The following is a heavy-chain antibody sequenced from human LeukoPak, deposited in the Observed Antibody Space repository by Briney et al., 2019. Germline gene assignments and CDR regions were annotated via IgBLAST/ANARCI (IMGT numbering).Heavy chain of an antibody. CDR2: ISGYNGNT. J-gene: IGHJ4*02. CDR1: GYTFTSYG. D-gene: IGHD6-19*01. Sequence: GASVKVSCKASGYTFTSYGISWVRQAPGQGLEWMGWISGYNGNTNYAQKLQGRVTMTTDTSTTTAYMELRSLRSDDTAVYYCAWSGWYLSFDYWGQGTLVTVSS. CDR3: AWSGWYLSFDY. V-gene: IGHV1-18*01.